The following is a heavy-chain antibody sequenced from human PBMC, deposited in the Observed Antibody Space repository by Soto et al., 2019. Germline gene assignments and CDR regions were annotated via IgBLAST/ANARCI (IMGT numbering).Heavy chain of an antibody. CDR2: IIPVFGTT. Sequence: QVQLVQSGAEVKKPGSSVKVFCKASGGTFSNYTINWVRQAPGQGLEWMGGIIPVFGTTDYEQKFQGRVTITADGSTSTAYMKLSSLRSADTAVYYCARSSPYIVVRKPTGNQDYYGMDVWGQGITVTVSS. D-gene: IGHD2-2*01. J-gene: IGHJ6*02. CDR3: ARSSPYIVVRKPTGNQDYYGMDV. V-gene: IGHV1-69*01. CDR1: GGTFSNYT.